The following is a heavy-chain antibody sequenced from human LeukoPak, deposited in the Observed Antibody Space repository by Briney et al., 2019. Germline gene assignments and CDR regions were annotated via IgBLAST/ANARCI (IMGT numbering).Heavy chain of an antibody. Sequence: SETLSLTCTVSGGSISSGDYYWSWIRQHPGKGLEWIGYIYYSGSTYYTPSLKSRVTISVDTSKNQFSLKLSSVTAADTAVFYCARLLAERRSFDYWGQGSLVTVSS. CDR1: GGSISSGDYY. CDR2: IYYSGST. CDR3: ARLLAERRSFDY. J-gene: IGHJ4*02. V-gene: IGHV4-31*03. D-gene: IGHD2-15*01.